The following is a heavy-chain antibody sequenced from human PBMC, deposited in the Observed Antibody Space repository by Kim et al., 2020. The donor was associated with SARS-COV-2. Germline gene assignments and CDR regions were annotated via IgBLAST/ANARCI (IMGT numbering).Heavy chain of an antibody. V-gene: IGHV3-74*01. J-gene: IGHJ4*02. D-gene: IGHD6-19*01. CDR1: GFTFNSHW. CDR2: IEGDGRNT. CDR3: VIESSGWYFDY. Sequence: GGSLRLSCAASGFTFNSHWMHWVRQAPGKGPVWVSGIEGDGRNTNYADSVKGRFTVSRDNAKKTLYLEMNSLRAEDTAVYYCVIESSGWYFDYWGQGTLVTVSS.